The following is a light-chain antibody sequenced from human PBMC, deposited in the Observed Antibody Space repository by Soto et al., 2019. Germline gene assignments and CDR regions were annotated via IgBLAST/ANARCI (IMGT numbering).Light chain of an antibody. CDR2: GAS. CDR3: QQYGSSGT. J-gene: IGKJ4*02. V-gene: IGKV3-20*01. CDR1: ERVSSTF. Sequence: IVETQAPATLSVSPGKRATLSSSAGERVSSTFAWQQQNPGQAPSLLIYGASTRATGIPDRFSGSGSGTDFPLTISSLEPEDFAVYYCQQYGSSGTFGGGTKVDIK.